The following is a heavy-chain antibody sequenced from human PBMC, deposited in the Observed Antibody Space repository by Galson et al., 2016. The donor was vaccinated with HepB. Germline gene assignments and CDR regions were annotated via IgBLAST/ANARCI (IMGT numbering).Heavy chain of an antibody. CDR1: GFTVSDNH. CDR3: AGYGGNSV. J-gene: IGHJ4*02. CDR2: IFGRGNT. Sequence: LRLSCAAAGFTVSDNHVTWIRQAPGKGLECVSVIFGRGNTYYADSVEGRFTISRDNARNTVYLQMNSLRTEDTAVYYCAGYGGNSVWGQGTLVTVSS. V-gene: IGHV3-53*01. D-gene: IGHD4-23*01.